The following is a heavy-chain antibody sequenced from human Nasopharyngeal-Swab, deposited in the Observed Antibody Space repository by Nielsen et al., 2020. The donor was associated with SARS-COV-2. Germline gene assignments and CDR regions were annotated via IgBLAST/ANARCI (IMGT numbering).Heavy chain of an antibody. V-gene: IGHV5-10-1*01. CDR3: ARRAYCSGGSCYSPYYYYMDV. CDR1: GYSFTSYW. Sequence: GESLKISCKGSGYSFTSYWISWVRQMPGKGLEWIGRIDPSDSYTNYSPSFQGHVTISADKSISTAYLQWSSLKASDTATYYCARRAYCSGGSCYSPYYYYMDVWGKGTTVTVSS. D-gene: IGHD2-15*01. J-gene: IGHJ6*03. CDR2: IDPSDSYT.